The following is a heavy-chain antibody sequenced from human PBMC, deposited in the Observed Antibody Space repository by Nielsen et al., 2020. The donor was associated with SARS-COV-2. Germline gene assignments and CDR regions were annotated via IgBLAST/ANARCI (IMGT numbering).Heavy chain of an antibody. Sequence: SCKGSGYSFTSYWIVWVRQMPGKGLEWMGIIYPGDLDFRYSPSFQGQVTISVDKSISTAYLQWSSLKPSDTAMYYCARQHGDPEDYYYYGMDVWGQGTTVTVSS. CDR3: ARQHGDPEDYYYYGMDV. J-gene: IGHJ6*02. CDR2: IYPGDLDF. CDR1: GYSFTSYW. V-gene: IGHV5-51*01.